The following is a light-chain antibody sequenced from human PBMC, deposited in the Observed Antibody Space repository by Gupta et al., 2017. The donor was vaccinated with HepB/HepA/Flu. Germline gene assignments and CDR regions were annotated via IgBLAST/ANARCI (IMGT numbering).Light chain of an antibody. V-gene: IGLV2-18*02. CDR3: NSYTSSDTLI. Sequence: QSALTQPPSVSGSPGQSVTISCTGTSSDVGSYNRVSWYQQPPGAAPKLIIYEVSSRPSGVPHRFSGSKSGNTASLTISELQAEDEADYYCNSYTSSDTLIFGGGTKLTVL. CDR2: EVS. CDR1: SSDVGSYNR. J-gene: IGLJ2*01.